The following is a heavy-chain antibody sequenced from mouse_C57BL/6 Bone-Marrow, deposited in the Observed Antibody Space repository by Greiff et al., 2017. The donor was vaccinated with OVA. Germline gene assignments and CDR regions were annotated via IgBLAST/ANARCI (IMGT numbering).Heavy chain of an antibody. Sequence: EVHLVESGGGLVQPGGSLSLSCAASGFTFTDYYMSWVRQPPGKALEWLGFIRNKANGYTTEYSASVKGRFTISRDNSQSILYLQMNALRAEDSATYYCARSYGSSHWGQGTLVTVSA. V-gene: IGHV7-3*01. CDR3: ARSYGSSH. CDR1: GFTFTDYY. CDR2: IRNKANGYTT. J-gene: IGHJ3*01. D-gene: IGHD1-1*01.